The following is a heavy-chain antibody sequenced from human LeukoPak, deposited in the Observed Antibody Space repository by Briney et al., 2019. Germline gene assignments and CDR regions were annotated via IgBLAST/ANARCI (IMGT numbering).Heavy chain of an antibody. D-gene: IGHD4-17*01. J-gene: IGHJ4*02. CDR1: GFTFSSYW. V-gene: IGHV3-74*01. Sequence: QPGGSLRLSCAASGFTFSSYWMHWVRQAPGKGLVWVSRINSDGSSTSYADSVKGRFTISRDNSKNTLYLQMNSLNSLRAEDTAVYYCAKANDYGDYGGFDSWGQGTLVTVSS. CDR2: INSDGSST. CDR3: AKANDYGDYGGFDS.